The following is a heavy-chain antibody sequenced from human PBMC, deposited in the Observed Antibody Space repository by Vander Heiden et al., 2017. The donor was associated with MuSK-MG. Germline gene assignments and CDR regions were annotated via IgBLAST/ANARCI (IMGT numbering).Heavy chain of an antibody. CDR2: INPNTGGT. D-gene: IGHD2-15*01. CDR1: GDTFTGYY. CDR3: ARGKVVTATRAAWFDP. V-gene: IGHV1-2*02. J-gene: IGHJ5*02. Sequence: QVQLVHSGAEVKKPGASVKVSCQVSGDTFTGYYIPWVRQAAGQGPEWMGWINPNTGGTNYAQKLQGRVTMNRDTSIFTAYMELSSLTSDDAAVYYCARGKVVTATRAAWFDPWGQGTLVTVSS.